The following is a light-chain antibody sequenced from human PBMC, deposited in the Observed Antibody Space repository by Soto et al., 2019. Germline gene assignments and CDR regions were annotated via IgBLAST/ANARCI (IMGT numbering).Light chain of an antibody. J-gene: IGLJ1*01. Sequence: TYPGSRARFPVQSITIPVTGTNSDVGSYNLVSWYQQHPGKAPKLMIYEVSKRPSGVSNRFSGSKSGNTASLTISGLQAEDEADYYCCSYAGSSTYVFGTGTKVTVL. CDR1: NSDVGSYNL. V-gene: IGLV2-23*02. CDR3: CSYAGSSTYV. CDR2: EVS.